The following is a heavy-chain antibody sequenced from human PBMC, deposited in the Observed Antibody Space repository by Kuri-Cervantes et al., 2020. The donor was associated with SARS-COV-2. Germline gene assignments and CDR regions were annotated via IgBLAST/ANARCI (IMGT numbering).Heavy chain of an antibody. J-gene: IGHJ6*03. V-gene: IGHV4-61*08. CDR2: IYYSGST. CDR1: GGSISSGDYY. D-gene: IGHD3-3*01. CDR3: ARDGDFWSGYYPPARYYYMDV. Sequence: GSLRLSCAVSGGSISSGDYYWSWIRQPPGKGLEWIGYIYYSGSTNYSPSLKSRVTISVDTSKNQFSLKLSSVTAADTAVYYCARDGDFWSGYYPPARYYYMDVWGKGTTVTVSS.